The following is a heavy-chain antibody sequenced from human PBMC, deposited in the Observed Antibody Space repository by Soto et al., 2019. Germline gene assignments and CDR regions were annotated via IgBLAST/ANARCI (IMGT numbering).Heavy chain of an antibody. D-gene: IGHD1-1*01. V-gene: IGHV1-18*04. CDR3: ASEHHYTESSNDIDV. J-gene: IGHJ6*02. Sequence: QVQLEQSGAEVKKPGASVTVSCKASGYTFTSYGISWVRQAPGQGLEWLGWISAYNGNTYYAQKLQGRVTMTTIPPASIAYVELSSLKSDDTAVYYCASEHHYTESSNDIDVWGQGTTVTVSS. CDR2: ISAYNGNT. CDR1: GYTFTSYG.